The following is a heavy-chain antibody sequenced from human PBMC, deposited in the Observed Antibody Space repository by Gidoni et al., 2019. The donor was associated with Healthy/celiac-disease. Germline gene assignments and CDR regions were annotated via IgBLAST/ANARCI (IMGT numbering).Heavy chain of an antibody. D-gene: IGHD6-19*01. V-gene: IGHV4-38-2*02. CDR3: ARDRRHGIAVAGDFDY. Sequence: QVQLQESGPGLVKPSETLSLTCAVSGYSISSGYYWGWIRQPPGKGLEWIGSIYHSGSTYYNPSLKSRVTISVDTSKNQFSLKLSSVTAADTAVYYCARDRRHGIAVAGDFDYWGQGTLVTVSS. CDR1: GYSISSGYY. J-gene: IGHJ4*02. CDR2: IYHSGST.